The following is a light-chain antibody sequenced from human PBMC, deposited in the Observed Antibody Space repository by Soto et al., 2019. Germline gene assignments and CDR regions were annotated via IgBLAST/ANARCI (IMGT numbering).Light chain of an antibody. CDR2: GAS. V-gene: IGKV3-20*01. CDR1: QSVSKRY. CDR3: QQYFRPPFT. Sequence: VLTQSPGTLSLSPGERATLSCRASQSVSKRYIAWYQVKPGQAPRLLIYGASSRATGIPDRFSGGGSGTKFTLSITRLEPGDFAVYYGQQYFRPPFTFGRGTKVDI. J-gene: IGKJ2*01.